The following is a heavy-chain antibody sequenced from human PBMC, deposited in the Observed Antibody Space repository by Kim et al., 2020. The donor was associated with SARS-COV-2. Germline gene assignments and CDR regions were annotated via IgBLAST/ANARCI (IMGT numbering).Heavy chain of an antibody. D-gene: IGHD2-2*02. V-gene: IGHV4-59*08. Sequence: NPSPKRRVTISVDTSKNQFSLKLSSVTAADTAVYYCARQGCSSTSCYNFDYWGQGTLVTVSS. CDR3: ARQGCSSTSCYNFDY. J-gene: IGHJ4*02.